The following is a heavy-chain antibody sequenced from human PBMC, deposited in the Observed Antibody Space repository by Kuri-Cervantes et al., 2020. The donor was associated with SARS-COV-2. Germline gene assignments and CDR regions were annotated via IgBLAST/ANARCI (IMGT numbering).Heavy chain of an antibody. J-gene: IGHJ4*02. CDR1: GFTFSSYA. CDR3: AKDLAVAGSEDDS. D-gene: IGHD6-19*01. V-gene: IGHV3-23*01. CDR2: LSVSGGNT. Sequence: GESLKISCAASGFTFSSYAMTWVRQAPGKGLEWVSSLSVSGGNTYYADSVKGRFTISRDNSRNTLYLQMNSLSAEDTAVYYCAKDLAVAGSEDDSWGQGTLVPVSS.